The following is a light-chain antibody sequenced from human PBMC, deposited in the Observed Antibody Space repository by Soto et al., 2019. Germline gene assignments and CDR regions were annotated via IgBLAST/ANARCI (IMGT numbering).Light chain of an antibody. CDR3: QQYTTSSWT. J-gene: IGKJ1*01. CDR2: GTS. CDR1: QSVGSSY. Sequence: EVVLTQSPGTLSLSPGERATLSCRASQSVGSSYLAWYQQKPGQAPRVLIYGTSSRATGIPDRFSGSGSGTDLTLTISRLEPEDFAVYYCQQYTTSSWTFGHGTKV. V-gene: IGKV3-20*01.